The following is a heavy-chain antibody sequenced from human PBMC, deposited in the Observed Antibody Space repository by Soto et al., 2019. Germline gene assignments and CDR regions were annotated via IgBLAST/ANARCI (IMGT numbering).Heavy chain of an antibody. Sequence: QVQLVESGGGVVQPGRSLRLSCAASGFTFSSYGMHWVRQAPGKGLEWVAVIWYDGSNKYYADSVKGRFTIARDNSKNTLYLQMNSLRDEDTAVYYCARSEWGVTASRSYYYYGMDVWGQGTTVTVSS. CDR2: IWYDGSNK. D-gene: IGHD2-21*02. J-gene: IGHJ6*02. V-gene: IGHV3-33*01. CDR1: GFTFSSYG. CDR3: ARSEWGVTASRSYYYYGMDV.